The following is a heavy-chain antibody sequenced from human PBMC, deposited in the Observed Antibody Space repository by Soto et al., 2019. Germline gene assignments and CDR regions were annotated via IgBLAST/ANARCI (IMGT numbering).Heavy chain of an antibody. J-gene: IGHJ4*02. Sequence: GGSLRLSCAASGFIFRNFGMHWVRRAPGRGLEWVATISGDGNDKYYPDSMKGRFTISRDNFNNTLYLQLNSLRPEDTAVYHCVQGASTAHQPLDSWGQGVLVTVSS. D-gene: IGHD1-26*01. V-gene: IGHV3-30*03. CDR2: ISGDGNDK. CDR1: GFIFRNFG. CDR3: VQGASTAHQPLDS.